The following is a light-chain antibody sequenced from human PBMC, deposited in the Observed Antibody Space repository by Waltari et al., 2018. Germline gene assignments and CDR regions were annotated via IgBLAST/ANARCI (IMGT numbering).Light chain of an antibody. J-gene: IGKJ1*01. CDR2: GAS. CDR1: QSVSSSY. Sequence: EIVLTQSPDTLSLSQGERANITCRASQSVSSSYLAWYQQKPGQAPRLLIYGASSRATGIPDRFSGSGSGTDFTLTISRLEPEDFAVYYCQQYGSSPRTFGQGTKVEIK. V-gene: IGKV3-20*01. CDR3: QQYGSSPRT.